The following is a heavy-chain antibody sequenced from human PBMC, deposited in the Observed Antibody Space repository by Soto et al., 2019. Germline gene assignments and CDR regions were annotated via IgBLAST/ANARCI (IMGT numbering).Heavy chain of an antibody. D-gene: IGHD3-10*01. J-gene: IGHJ4*02. CDR1: GFTFSSYG. V-gene: IGHV3-30*03. CDR2: ISYDGSNK. CDR3: ARDSMVRGVIG. Sequence: GGSLRLSCAASGFTFSSYGMHWVRQAPGKGLEWVAVISYDGSNKYYADSVKGRFTISRDNSKNTLYLQMNSLRAEDTAVYYCARDSMVRGVIGWGKGTLVTVSS.